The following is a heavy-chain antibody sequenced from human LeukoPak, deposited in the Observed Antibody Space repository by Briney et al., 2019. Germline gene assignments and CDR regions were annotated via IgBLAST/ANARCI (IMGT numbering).Heavy chain of an antibody. CDR2: IYPGDSDT. Sequence: GESLKISCKGSGYSFTSYWIGWVRQMPGKGLEWMGIIYPGDSDTRYSPSFQGQVTISADKSISTAYLQWSSLKASDTAKYYCARYLPGRVVTGRMDVWGQGTTVTVSS. D-gene: IGHD4-23*01. J-gene: IGHJ6*02. CDR1: GYSFTSYW. CDR3: ARYLPGRVVTGRMDV. V-gene: IGHV5-51*01.